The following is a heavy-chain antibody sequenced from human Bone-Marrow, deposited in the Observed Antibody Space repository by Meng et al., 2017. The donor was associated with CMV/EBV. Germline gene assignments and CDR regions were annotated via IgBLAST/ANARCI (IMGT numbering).Heavy chain of an antibody. CDR2: VSWNGSRT. D-gene: IGHD3-3*01. CDR3: ARDRLSPYYDSGSASFATTHGVDV. Sequence: GGSLRLSCAASGFIFSNAWMSWVRQAPGKGLEWVSGVSWNGSRTHYADSVKGRFIISRDNRKKTMFLQMNSLRADDTAVYYCARDRLSPYYDSGSASFATTHGVDVWGQGTTVTVSS. V-gene: IGHV3-19*01. J-gene: IGHJ6*01. CDR1: GFIFSNAW.